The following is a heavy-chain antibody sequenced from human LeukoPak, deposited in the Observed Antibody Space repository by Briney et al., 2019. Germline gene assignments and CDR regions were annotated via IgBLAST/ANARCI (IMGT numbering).Heavy chain of an antibody. CDR3: ARGLTAFGELSAPFDY. Sequence: ASVKVSCKASGYTFTSYGISWVRQAPGQGLEGMGWISAYNGNTNYAQKLQGSVTMTTDTSTSTAYMELRSLRSDDAAVYYCARGLTAFGELSAPFDYWGQGTLVTVSS. V-gene: IGHV1-18*04. CDR2: ISAYNGNT. J-gene: IGHJ4*02. D-gene: IGHD3-10*01. CDR1: GYTFTSYG.